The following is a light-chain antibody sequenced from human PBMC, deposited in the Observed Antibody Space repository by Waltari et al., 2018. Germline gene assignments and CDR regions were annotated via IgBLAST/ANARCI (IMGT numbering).Light chain of an antibody. J-gene: IGLJ2*01. Sequence: QSALTQPASVSGSPGQSITISCTGSSSDVARHYSVSWYQDHPGQAPKVLIFYVNTRPSGVSDRFSASKSGNTASLTLSGLQAEDEATYYCSSQSFDDVLIFGGGTKLTVL. CDR1: SSDVARHYS. CDR2: YVN. V-gene: IGLV2-14*03. CDR3: SSQSFDDVLI.